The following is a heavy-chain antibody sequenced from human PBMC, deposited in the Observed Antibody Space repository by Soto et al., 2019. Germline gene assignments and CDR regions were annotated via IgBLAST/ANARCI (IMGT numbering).Heavy chain of an antibody. CDR2: ISGSGGST. J-gene: IGHJ4*02. CDR1: GFTFSSYA. CDR3: AKDEGGYSSGWYVDY. D-gene: IGHD6-19*01. Sequence: EVQLLESGGGLVQPGGSLRLSCAASGFTFSSYAMSWVRQAPGKGLEWVSAISGSGGSTYYADSVKGRFTISRDNSKNTLYLQMNSLRAEDTAIYYCAKDEGGYSSGWYVDYWGQGTLVTVSS. V-gene: IGHV3-23*01.